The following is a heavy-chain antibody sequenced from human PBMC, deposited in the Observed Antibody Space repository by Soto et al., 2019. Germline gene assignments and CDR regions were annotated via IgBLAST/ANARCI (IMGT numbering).Heavy chain of an antibody. D-gene: IGHD2-2*01. Sequence: GGSLRLSCAASGFSFSSYAMSWVRQAPGKGLEWVSAISGSGGSTYYADSVKGRFTISRDNSKNTLYLQMNSLRAEGTAVYYCASHGGYCSSTSCYAVYYYYYMDVWGKGTTVTVSS. CDR3: ASHGGYCSSTSCYAVYYYYYMDV. V-gene: IGHV3-23*01. CDR2: ISGSGGST. J-gene: IGHJ6*03. CDR1: GFSFSSYA.